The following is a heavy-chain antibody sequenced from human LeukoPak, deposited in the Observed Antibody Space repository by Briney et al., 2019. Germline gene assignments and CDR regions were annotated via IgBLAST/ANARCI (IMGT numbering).Heavy chain of an antibody. Sequence: PSQTLSLTCTVSGGSISSGSYYWSWIRQPAGKGLEWIGRIYTSGSTNYNPSLKSRVTISVDTSKNQFSLKLSSVTAADTAVYYCARVVLSSWNPLYYYYMDVWGKGTTVTISS. V-gene: IGHV4-61*02. CDR3: ARVVLSSWNPLYYYYMDV. D-gene: IGHD1-1*01. CDR1: GGSISSGSYY. J-gene: IGHJ6*03. CDR2: IYTSGST.